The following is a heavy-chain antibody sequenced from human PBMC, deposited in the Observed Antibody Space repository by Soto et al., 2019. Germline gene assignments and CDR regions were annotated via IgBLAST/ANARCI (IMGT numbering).Heavy chain of an antibody. CDR3: ARDSYNYYGSGSYYND. D-gene: IGHD3-10*01. V-gene: IGHV3-7*01. J-gene: IGHJ4*02. Sequence: GGSLRLSCAASGFTFSSYWMSWVRQAPGKGLEWVANIKQDGSEKYYVDSVKGRFTISRDNAKNSLYLQMNSLRAEDTAVYYCARDSYNYYGSGSYYNDWGQGTLVTVSS. CDR1: GFTFSSYW. CDR2: IKQDGSEK.